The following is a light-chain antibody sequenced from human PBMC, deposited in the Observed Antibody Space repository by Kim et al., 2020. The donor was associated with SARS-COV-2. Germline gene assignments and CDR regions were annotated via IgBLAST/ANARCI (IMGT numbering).Light chain of an antibody. CDR1: QSVSSSY. V-gene: IGKV3-20*01. CDR3: QQYGSSPYT. CDR2: GAS. Sequence: EIVLTQSPGPLSLSPGERATLSCRASQSVSSSYLAWYQQKPGQAPRLLIYGASSRATGIPDRFSGSGSGTDFTLTISRLEPEDFAVYYCQQYGSSPYTLGQGTKLEI. J-gene: IGKJ2*01.